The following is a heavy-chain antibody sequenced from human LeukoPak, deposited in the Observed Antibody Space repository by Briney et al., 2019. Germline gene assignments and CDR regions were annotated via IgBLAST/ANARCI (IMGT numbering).Heavy chain of an antibody. CDR3: ARRAVAGTTYFDY. D-gene: IGHD6-19*01. J-gene: IGHJ4*02. CDR2: INHSGST. V-gene: IGHV4-34*01. CDR1: GGSISSYY. Sequence: SETLSLTCTVSGGSISSYYWSWIRQPPGKGLEWIGEINHSGSTNYNPSLKSRVTISVDTSKNQFSLKLSSVTAADTAVYYCARRAVAGTTYFDYWGQGTLVTVSS.